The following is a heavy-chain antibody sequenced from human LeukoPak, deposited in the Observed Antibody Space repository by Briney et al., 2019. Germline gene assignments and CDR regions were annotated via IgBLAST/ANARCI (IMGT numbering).Heavy chain of an antibody. CDR2: IYYSEST. CDR3: ARLGDSSSWSHLDY. Sequence: SETLSLTCTVSGGSISSYYWSRIRQPPGKGLEWIGYIYYSESTNYNPSLKSRVTISVDTSKNQLSLKLSSVTAADTAVYYCARLGDSSSWSHLDYWGQGTLVTVSS. V-gene: IGHV4-59*08. D-gene: IGHD6-13*01. CDR1: GGSISSYY. J-gene: IGHJ4*02.